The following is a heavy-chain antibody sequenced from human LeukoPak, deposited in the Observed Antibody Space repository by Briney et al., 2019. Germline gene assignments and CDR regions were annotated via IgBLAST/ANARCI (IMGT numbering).Heavy chain of an antibody. Sequence: GGSLRLYCAASGFTFSSYAMRWVRQAPGKGLEWVSDISGSGGSKYYADSVKGRFTIYRDNSKNTLYPQMKSLRAEDTAVYYCAIPFSPIVLGVIGGDFDYWGQGTLVTVSS. CDR3: AIPFSPIVLGVIGGDFDY. CDR2: ISGSGGSK. CDR1: GFTFSSYA. J-gene: IGHJ4*02. D-gene: IGHD3-10*01. V-gene: IGHV3-23*01.